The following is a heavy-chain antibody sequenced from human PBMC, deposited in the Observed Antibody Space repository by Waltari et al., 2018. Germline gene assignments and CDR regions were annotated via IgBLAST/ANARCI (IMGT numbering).Heavy chain of an antibody. Sequence: QVQLQQWGAGLLKPSETLSLTCAVYGGSFSGYYWSWIRQPPGQGLEWIGEINHSGSTNYNPSLKSRVSISVDTSKNQFSLKLSSVTAADTAVYYCARGVGDYDFWSGYYPARHYNWFDPWGQGTLVTVSS. CDR1: GGSFSGYY. J-gene: IGHJ5*02. CDR2: INHSGST. V-gene: IGHV4-34*01. D-gene: IGHD3-3*01. CDR3: ARGVGDYDFWSGYYPARHYNWFDP.